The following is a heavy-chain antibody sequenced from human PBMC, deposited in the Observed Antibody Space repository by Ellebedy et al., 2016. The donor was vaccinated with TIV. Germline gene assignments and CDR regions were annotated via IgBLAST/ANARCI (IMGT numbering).Heavy chain of an antibody. V-gene: IGHV3-11*01. CDR2: ISSSGSTI. Sequence: GESLKISCAASGFTFSDYYMSWIRQAPGKGLEWISDISSSGSTIYYADSVKGRFTISRDNAKNSLYLRMNSLRAEDTAVYYCARDARFIDHQHNWFDPWGQGTLVTVSS. D-gene: IGHD1-26*01. J-gene: IGHJ5*02. CDR1: GFTFSDYY. CDR3: ARDARFIDHQHNWFDP.